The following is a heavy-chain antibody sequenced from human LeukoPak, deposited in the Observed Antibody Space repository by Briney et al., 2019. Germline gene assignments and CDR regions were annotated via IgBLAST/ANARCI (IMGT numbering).Heavy chain of an antibody. J-gene: IGHJ5*01. D-gene: IGHD3-10*01. CDR3: AKGPFGSRSFQHDS. V-gene: IGHV3-23*01. CDR1: GFTFSSYA. Sequence: GGSLRLSCAASGFTFSSYAMTWVRQAPGKGLEWVSSISGTGGRKYYADSVKGRFTISRHNSKNTLYLQMDSLTAEDTAVFYCAKGPFGSRSFQHDSWGQGTLVTVSS. CDR2: ISGTGGRK.